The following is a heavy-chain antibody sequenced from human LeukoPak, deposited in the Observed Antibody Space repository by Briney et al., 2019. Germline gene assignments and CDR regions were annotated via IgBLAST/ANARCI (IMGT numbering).Heavy chain of an antibody. CDR2: IYYSGST. V-gene: IGHV4-31*03. Sequence: PSQTLSLTCTVSGGSISSGGYYWSWIRQHPGKGLEWIGYIYYSGSTYYNPSLKSRVTISVDTSKNQFSLKLSSVTAADTAVYYCARGRAGSRITMVRGWGNWFDPWGQGTLATVSS. J-gene: IGHJ5*02. D-gene: IGHD3-10*01. CDR1: GGSISSGGYY. CDR3: ARGRAGSRITMVRGWGNWFDP.